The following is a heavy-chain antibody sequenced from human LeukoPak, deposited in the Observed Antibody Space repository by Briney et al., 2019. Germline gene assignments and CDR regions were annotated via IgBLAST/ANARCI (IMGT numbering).Heavy chain of an antibody. CDR3: TRVLVGDEYSSSGY. D-gene: IGHD6-13*01. V-gene: IGHV3-74*01. CDR2: IICDGSST. Sequence: GGSLTLSCAASGYTFSNYYMRCVRQPPGRGLVWVSRIICDGSSTTYTDSVKGRFTISRDKAKHSLYLQMKCVKVEDTVVYYCTRVLVGDEYSSSGYWGQGTPVTGPS. CDR1: GYTFSNYY. J-gene: IGHJ4*02.